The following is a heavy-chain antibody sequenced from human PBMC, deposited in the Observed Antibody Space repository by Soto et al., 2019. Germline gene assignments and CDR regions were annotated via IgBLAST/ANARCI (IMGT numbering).Heavy chain of an antibody. CDR1: GFTFSSYW. Sequence: GGSLRLSCAASGFTFSSYWMSWVRQAPGKGLEWVANIKQDGSEKYYVDSVKGRFTISRDNAKNSLYLQMNSLRAEDTAVYYCEASFEYSSSSFYYYYMDVWGKGTTVTVSS. D-gene: IGHD6-6*01. CDR2: IKQDGSEK. CDR3: EASFEYSSSSFYYYYMDV. V-gene: IGHV3-7*01. J-gene: IGHJ6*03.